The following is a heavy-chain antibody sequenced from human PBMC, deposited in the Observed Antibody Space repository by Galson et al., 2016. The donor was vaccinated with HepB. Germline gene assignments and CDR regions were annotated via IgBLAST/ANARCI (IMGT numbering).Heavy chain of an antibody. D-gene: IGHD2-2*01. V-gene: IGHV3-23*01. J-gene: IGHJ6*04. CDR1: GFTFRDYG. CDR2: ISRSGDSR. CDR3: VQGSTAPAV. Sequence: SLRLSCAASGFTFRDYGMTWVRQAPGKGLEVVSSISRSGDSRDYGDSAKGRFTISRDNSKNTLSLQMNSLTADDTAIYYCVQGSTAPAVWGKGTTVTVSS.